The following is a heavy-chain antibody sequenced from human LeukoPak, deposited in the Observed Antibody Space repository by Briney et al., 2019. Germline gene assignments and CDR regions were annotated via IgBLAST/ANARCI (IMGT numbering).Heavy chain of an antibody. CDR1: GFTFSSYS. Sequence: GGSLRLSCAASGFTFSSYSMNWVRQAPGKGLEWVSSISSSSYIYYADSVKGRFTISRDNAKNSLYLQMNSLRAEDTAVYYCARDRVLYDSSGYYYLDYWGQGTLVTVSS. CDR3: ARDRVLYDSSGYYYLDY. CDR2: ISSSSYI. J-gene: IGHJ4*02. V-gene: IGHV3-21*01. D-gene: IGHD3-22*01.